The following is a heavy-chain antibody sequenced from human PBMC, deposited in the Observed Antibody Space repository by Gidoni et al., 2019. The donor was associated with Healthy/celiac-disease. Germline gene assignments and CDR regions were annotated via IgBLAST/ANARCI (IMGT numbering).Heavy chain of an antibody. CDR3: ARDLGSPLRWNYYFDY. V-gene: IGHV4-38-2*02. Sequence: QVQLQESGPGLVEPSETLSLTCTVSGYSISSGYYWGWIRQPPGKGLEWIGSIYHSGSTYYNPSLKSRVTISVDTSKNQFSLKLSSVTAADTAVYYCARDLGSPLRWNYYFDYWGQGTLVTVSS. J-gene: IGHJ4*02. CDR1: GYSISSGYY. CDR2: IYHSGST. D-gene: IGHD1-7*01.